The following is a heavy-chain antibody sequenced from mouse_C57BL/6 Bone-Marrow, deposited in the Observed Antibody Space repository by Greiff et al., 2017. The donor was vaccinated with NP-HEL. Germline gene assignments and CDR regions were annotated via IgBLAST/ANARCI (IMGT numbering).Heavy chain of an antibody. CDR3: ARVGYGYDYAMDY. CDR1: GFTFSDYY. Sequence: EVQRVESGGGLVQPGSSMKLSCTASGFTFSDYYMAWVRQVPEKGLEWVANINYDGSSTYYLDSLKSRFIISRDNAKNILYLQMSSLKSEDTATYYCARVGYGYDYAMDYWGQGTSVTVSS. D-gene: IGHD2-2*01. V-gene: IGHV5-16*01. CDR2: INYDGSST. J-gene: IGHJ4*01.